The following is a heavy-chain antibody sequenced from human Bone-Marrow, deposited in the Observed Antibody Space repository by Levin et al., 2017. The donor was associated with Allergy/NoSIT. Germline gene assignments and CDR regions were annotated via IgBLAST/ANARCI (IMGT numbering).Heavy chain of an antibody. Sequence: ASVKVSCKASGYTFTAKYLHWVRQAPGQGLEWMGWVDPNSGGTNSEENFQGRVTMTRDTSITTAYMELSRLTSDDTAVYYCARGIGEAAGGNDYFDYWGQGTLVTVSS. CDR3: ARGIGEAAGGNDYFDY. V-gene: IGHV1-2*02. D-gene: IGHD6-13*01. CDR2: VDPNSGGT. CDR1: GYTFTAKY. J-gene: IGHJ4*02.